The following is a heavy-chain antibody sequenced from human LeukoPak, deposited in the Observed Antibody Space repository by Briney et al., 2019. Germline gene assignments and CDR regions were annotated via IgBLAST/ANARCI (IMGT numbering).Heavy chain of an antibody. Sequence: SETLSLTCTVSGGSITSYYWSWIRQPAGKGPEWIGRIYASGSTNYNPSLKSRVTMSVDTSKNQSSLKLSSVTAADTAVYYCAKDGNSYYYNTREASYKWGQGTRVTVSS. CDR2: IYASGST. J-gene: IGHJ4*02. CDR1: GGSITSYY. D-gene: IGHD3-10*01. V-gene: IGHV4-4*07. CDR3: AKDGNSYYYNTREASYK.